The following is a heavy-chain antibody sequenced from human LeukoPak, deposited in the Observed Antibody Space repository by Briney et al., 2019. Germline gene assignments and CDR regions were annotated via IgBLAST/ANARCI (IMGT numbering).Heavy chain of an antibody. CDR1: GFTFSSYG. CDR2: ISYDGSNK. V-gene: IGHV3-30*18. D-gene: IGHD5-12*01. J-gene: IGHJ4*02. CDR3: AKTLEGYSGYDSD. Sequence: AGRSLRLSCAASGFTFSSYGMHWVRQAPGKGLEWVAVISYDGSNKYYADSVKGRFTVSRDNSKNTLYLQMNSLRAEDTAVYYCAKTLEGYSGYDSDWGQGTLVTVSS.